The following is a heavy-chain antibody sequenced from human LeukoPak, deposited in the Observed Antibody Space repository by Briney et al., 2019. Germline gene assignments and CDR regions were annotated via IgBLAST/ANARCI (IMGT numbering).Heavy chain of an antibody. D-gene: IGHD6-13*01. CDR2: TYYTSKWSN. J-gene: IGHJ4*02. CDR1: GDNVSSNSAA. V-gene: IGHV6-1*01. CDR3: APAGTKRQNYADYFDY. Sequence: SQTLSLTCAISGDNVSSNSAAWTWIRQSPSSGLEWLGRTYYTSKWSNDYAVFVKSRITINPDTSKNQFSLQLNSVTPEDTAVYYCAPAGTKRQNYADYFDYWGQGTLVTVSS.